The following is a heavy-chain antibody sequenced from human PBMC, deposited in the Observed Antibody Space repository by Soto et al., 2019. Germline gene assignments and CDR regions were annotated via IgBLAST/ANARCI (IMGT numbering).Heavy chain of an antibody. V-gene: IGHV4-34*01. D-gene: IGHD3-3*01. CDR1: GGSFSGYY. CDR3: ARGPPLRFLEWLLYGPFDY. CDR2: INHSGST. J-gene: IGHJ4*02. Sequence: SEALSLTCAVYGGSFSGYYWSWIRQPPGKGLEWIGEINHSGSTNYNPSLKSRVTISVDTSKNQFSLKLSSVTAADTAVYYCARGPPLRFLEWLLYGPFDYWGQGTLVTVSS.